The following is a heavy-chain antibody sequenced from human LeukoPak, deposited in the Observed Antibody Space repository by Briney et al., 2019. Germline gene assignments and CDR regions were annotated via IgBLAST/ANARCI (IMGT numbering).Heavy chain of an antibody. CDR1: GYSFTTYW. V-gene: IGHV5-51*01. CDR3: ASRWIQDGFDI. D-gene: IGHD5-18*01. Sequence: GESLKISCKGSGYSFTTYWIGWVRQKPGKGLEWMGIIYPGDSDTRYSPSFQGQVTISADKSISTAYLQWSSLKASDTAMYYCASRWIQDGFDIWGQGTMVTVSS. J-gene: IGHJ3*02. CDR2: IYPGDSDT.